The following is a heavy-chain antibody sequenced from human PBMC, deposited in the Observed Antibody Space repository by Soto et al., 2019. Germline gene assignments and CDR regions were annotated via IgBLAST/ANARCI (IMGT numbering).Heavy chain of an antibody. CDR1: GFSLSSSGVG. D-gene: IGHD1-7*01. CDR2: IYWNDDK. CDR3: AHRRQTGSTHLSFDC. V-gene: IGHV2-5*01. J-gene: IGHJ4*02. Sequence: SGPTLVNPTQTLTLTCTFSGFSLSSSGVGVGWIRQPPGKALEWLALIYWNDDKRYSPSLKSRLTITKDASKNQVVLTMTNVDPVDTATYYCAHRRQTGSTHLSFDCWGRGTLVTVSS.